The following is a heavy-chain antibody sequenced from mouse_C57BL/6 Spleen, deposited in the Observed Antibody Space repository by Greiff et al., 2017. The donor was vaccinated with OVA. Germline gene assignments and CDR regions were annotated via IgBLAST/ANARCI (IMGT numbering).Heavy chain of an antibody. CDR3: ARRYYYYGSSSD. J-gene: IGHJ2*01. Sequence: QLQLQQPGAELVKPGASVKMSCKASGYTFTSYWITWVKQRPGQGLEWIGDIYPGSGSTNYNEKFKSKATLTVDTSSSTAYMQLSSLTSEDSAVYDCARRYYYYGSSSDWGKGTTLTVAS. CDR1: GYTFTSYW. CDR2: IYPGSGST. V-gene: IGHV1-55*01. D-gene: IGHD1-1*01.